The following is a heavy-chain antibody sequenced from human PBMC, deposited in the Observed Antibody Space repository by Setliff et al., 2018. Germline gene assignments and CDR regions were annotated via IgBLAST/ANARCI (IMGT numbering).Heavy chain of an antibody. V-gene: IGHV1-18*01. J-gene: IGHJ4*02. CDR3: ARETDPPHYDTSGHLDY. Sequence: ASVKVSCKASGYTFTSFQINWVRQAPGQGLEWMGWISAYNGKTKYAQTFQGRVTMTTDTSTNTAYMEVRTLKSDDTAVYYCARETDPPHYDTSGHLDYWGQGTLVTVSS. CDR2: ISAYNGKT. D-gene: IGHD3-22*01. CDR1: GYTFTSFQ.